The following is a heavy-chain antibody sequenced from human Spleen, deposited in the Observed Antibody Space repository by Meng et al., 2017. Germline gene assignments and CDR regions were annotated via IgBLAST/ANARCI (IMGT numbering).Heavy chain of an antibody. D-gene: IGHD5-18*01. CDR3: STMVTIYYYGMDV. V-gene: IGHV3-23*01. CDR1: GFTFSSYA. Sequence: GGSLRLSCAASGFTFSSYAMSWVRQAPGKGLEWVSAISGSGGSTYYADSVKGRFTISRDNSKNTLYLQMNSLRAEDTAVYYCSTMVTIYYYGMDVWGQGTTVTSP. J-gene: IGHJ6*02. CDR2: ISGSGGST.